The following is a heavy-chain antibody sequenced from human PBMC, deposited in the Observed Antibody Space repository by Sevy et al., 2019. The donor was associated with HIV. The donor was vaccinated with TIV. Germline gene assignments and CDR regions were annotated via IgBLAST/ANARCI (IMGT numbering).Heavy chain of an antibody. Sequence: GGSLELPFAVPGFTFSTYAMHLVRQAPGKGLECVAIVSSDGNEINYADSVNGRFTISSDNSRNTLYLKMNSLRTEDTALYYCARDQLGSIDYWGQGTLVTVSS. J-gene: IGHJ4*02. CDR2: VSSDGNEI. V-gene: IGHV3-30-3*01. CDR1: GFTFSTYA. D-gene: IGHD7-27*01. CDR3: ARDQLGSIDY.